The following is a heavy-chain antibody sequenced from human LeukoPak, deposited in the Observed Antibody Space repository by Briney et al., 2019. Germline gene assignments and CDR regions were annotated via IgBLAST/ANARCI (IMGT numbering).Heavy chain of an antibody. CDR1: GGTFSSYA. CDR3: ATSLLPYKCYFDD. CDR2: INPSGGST. V-gene: IGHV1-46*01. J-gene: IGHJ4*02. D-gene: IGHD2/OR15-2a*01. Sequence: ASVKVSRKPSGGTFSSYAISWVRQAPGPGLEWMGIINPSGGSTSYAQKFQGRVTMTRDMSTSTVYMELSSLRSEDTAVYYCATSLLPYKCYFDDWGQGTLVTVSS.